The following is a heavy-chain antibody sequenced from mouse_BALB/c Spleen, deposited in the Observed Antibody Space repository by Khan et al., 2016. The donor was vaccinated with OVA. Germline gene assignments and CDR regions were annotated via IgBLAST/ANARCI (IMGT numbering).Heavy chain of an antibody. J-gene: IGHJ2*01. CDR1: GYSITSDYA. CDR2: ISYSGNT. V-gene: IGHV3-2*02. Sequence: EVQLQESGPGLVKPSQSLSLICTVTGYSITSDYAWNWIRQFPGNKLEWMGFISYSGNTKYNPSLKSRISITRDTSKNQFFLQLNSVTTEDTATXYCARGYGGDFDYWGQGTTLTVSS. CDR3: ARGYGGDFDY. D-gene: IGHD2-2*01.